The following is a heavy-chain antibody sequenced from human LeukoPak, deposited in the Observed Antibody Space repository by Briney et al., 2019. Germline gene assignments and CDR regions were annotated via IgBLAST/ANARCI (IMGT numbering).Heavy chain of an antibody. CDR2: IYSCGST. D-gene: IGHD1-7*01. CDR3: ARAGQTELELRWSPFDY. CDR1: GFTVSSNY. Sequence: GGSLRLSCAASGFTVSSNYMSWVRQAPGKGLEWVSVIYSCGSTYYADSVKGRFTISRDNSKNTLYLQMNSLRAEDTAVYYCARAGQTELELRWSPFDYWGQGTLVTVSS. J-gene: IGHJ4*02. V-gene: IGHV3-53*01.